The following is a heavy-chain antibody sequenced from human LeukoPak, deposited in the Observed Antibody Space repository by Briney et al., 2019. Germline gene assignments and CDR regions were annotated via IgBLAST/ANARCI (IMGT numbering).Heavy chain of an antibody. CDR3: ATNGGGDSGYGNFDY. D-gene: IGHD5-12*01. CDR2: ISSSDSTI. J-gene: IGHJ4*02. CDR1: GFTFSSYE. Sequence: PGGSLRLSCAASGFTFSSYEMHWVRQAPGKGLEWVSYISSSDSTIYYADSVKGRFTISRDNAKNSLYLQMNSLRPEDTALYYCATNGGGDSGYGNFDYWGQGTLVTVSS. V-gene: IGHV3-48*03.